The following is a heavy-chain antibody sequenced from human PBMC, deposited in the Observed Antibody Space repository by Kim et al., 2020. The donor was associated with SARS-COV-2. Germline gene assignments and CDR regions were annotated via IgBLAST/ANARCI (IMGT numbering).Heavy chain of an antibody. CDR1: VGSFSGYF. CDR3: ARQGSGSGTHGALHI. D-gene: IGHD3-10*01. Sequence: SETLSLTCAVYVGSFSGYFWTWVRQVSGKGLEWIGETDPSGDTRYNPSLQSRVTILVDKSKNQFSLRLISVISADTAVYYCARQGSGSGTHGALHIWG. CDR2: TDPSGDT. V-gene: IGHV4-34*01. J-gene: IGHJ3*02.